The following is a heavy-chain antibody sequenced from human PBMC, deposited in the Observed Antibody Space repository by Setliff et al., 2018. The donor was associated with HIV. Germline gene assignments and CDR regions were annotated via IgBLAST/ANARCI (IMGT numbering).Heavy chain of an antibody. J-gene: IGHJ4*02. D-gene: IGHD3-3*01. Sequence: PGGSLRLSCVVSGLPFSSNWMHWVRQAPGKGLEWVSRVNPDETITTYADFVRGRFTISRDNAKNTLYLQMNNLRAEDTALYYCVRDRQLTFDFWGQGTVVTVSS. CDR3: VRDRQLTFDF. CDR1: GLPFSSNW. V-gene: IGHV3-74*01. CDR2: VNPDETIT.